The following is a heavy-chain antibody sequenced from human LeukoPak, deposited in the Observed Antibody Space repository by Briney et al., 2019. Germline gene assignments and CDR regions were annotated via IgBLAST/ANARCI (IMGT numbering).Heavy chain of an antibody. CDR3: AVTYYDILTELRLFDP. Sequence: PSETLSLTCAVSGGSISSSNWGSGVRQPPGKGLEGIGEIYHSGSTNYNPSLKSRVTISVDKSKNHFSLKLSSVTAADTAVYYCAVTYYDILTELRLFDPLCRGTLATVSS. CDR1: GGSISSSNW. V-gene: IGHV4-4*02. D-gene: IGHD3-9*01. CDR2: IYHSGST. J-gene: IGHJ5*02.